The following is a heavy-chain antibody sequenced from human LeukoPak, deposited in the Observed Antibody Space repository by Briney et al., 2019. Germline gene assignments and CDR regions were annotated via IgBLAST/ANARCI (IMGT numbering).Heavy chain of an antibody. Sequence: GGSLRLSCAASGVTFSDYYMSWIRQAPGKGLEWVSYISSSSSYTNYADSVKGRFTISRDNAKNSLYLQMNSLRAEDTAVYYCAREHRAFDIWGQGTMVTVSS. CDR1: GVTFSDYY. V-gene: IGHV3-11*06. CDR2: ISSSSSYT. J-gene: IGHJ3*02. CDR3: AREHRAFDI.